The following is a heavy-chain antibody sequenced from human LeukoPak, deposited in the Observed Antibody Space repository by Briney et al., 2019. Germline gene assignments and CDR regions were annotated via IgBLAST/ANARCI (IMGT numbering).Heavy chain of an antibody. CDR3: ARDTGYYFGSGNYLYYFDY. Sequence: SETLSLTCTVFGGSISSYYWSWIRQPAGKGLEWIGRMYTSGSTNYNPSLKSRVTMSVDTSKNRFSLKLSSVTAADTAVYYCARDTGYYFGSGNYLYYFDYWGQGTPVTVSS. CDR2: MYTSGST. CDR1: GGSISSYY. V-gene: IGHV4-4*07. D-gene: IGHD3-10*01. J-gene: IGHJ4*02.